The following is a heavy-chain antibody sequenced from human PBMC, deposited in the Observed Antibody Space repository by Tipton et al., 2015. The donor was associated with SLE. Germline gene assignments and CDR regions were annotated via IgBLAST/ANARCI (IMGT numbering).Heavy chain of an antibody. J-gene: IGHJ5*02. CDR3: ARMQRFGHYDEGLDP. Sequence: SLRLSCAASGFTVSSNYMNWVRQAPGKGLEWVSVIYSGGSTYYADSVKGRFTISRDNSKNTLYLQLNSLRAEDTAVYYCARMQRFGHYDEGLDPWGQGTLVTVSS. CDR1: GFTVSSNY. D-gene: IGHD4-17*01. V-gene: IGHV3-66*01. CDR2: IYSGGST.